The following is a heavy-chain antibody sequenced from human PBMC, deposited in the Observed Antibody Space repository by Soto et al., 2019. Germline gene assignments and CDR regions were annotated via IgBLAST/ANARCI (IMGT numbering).Heavy chain of an antibody. CDR1: GGTLNKHA. Sequence: QVQLVQSGAEVKKPGSSVKVSCRASGGTLNKHAITWVRRAPGLGLAWLGGIIPMFGIPNYPQKFQGRVTITADDSTNTSHMELNSLTSDDTAVYYCARGGTSGWLKGAYDVWGQGTMVTVSS. CDR2: IIPMFGIP. J-gene: IGHJ3*01. CDR3: ARGGTSGWLKGAYDV. V-gene: IGHV1-69*01. D-gene: IGHD6-19*01.